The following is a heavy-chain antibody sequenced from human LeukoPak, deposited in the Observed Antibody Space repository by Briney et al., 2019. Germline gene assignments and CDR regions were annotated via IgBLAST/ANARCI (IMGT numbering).Heavy chain of an antibody. CDR1: GFTXSXXA. J-gene: IGHJ3*02. V-gene: IGHV3-23*01. CDR2: ISGSDGRT. CDR3: AKGIDYDVFPDAFDI. D-gene: IGHD4-17*01. Sequence: XXXCAXXGFTXSXXAMSWVXXAPGXGLXXVSAISGSDGRTYYADSVKGHFTISRDNSKNTLYLQMNSLRAGDTAVYYCAKGIDYDVFPDAFDIWGQGTMVTVSS.